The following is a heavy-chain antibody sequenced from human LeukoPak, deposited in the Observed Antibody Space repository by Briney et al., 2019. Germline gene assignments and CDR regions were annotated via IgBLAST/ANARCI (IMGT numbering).Heavy chain of an antibody. J-gene: IGHJ3*02. D-gene: IGHD5-18*01. CDR1: GYTFTGYY. Sequence: SVKVSCKASGYTFTGYYMHGLRQAPGQGRDGMGRINPNSGGTNYGRQFQGRVTKTRDTFISTAYMELRRPRSDDTAVYYRAKDPNWIQLWDWLNDAFDIWGQGTMVTVSS. CDR3: AKDPNWIQLWDWLNDAFDI. CDR2: INPNSGGT. V-gene: IGHV1-2*06.